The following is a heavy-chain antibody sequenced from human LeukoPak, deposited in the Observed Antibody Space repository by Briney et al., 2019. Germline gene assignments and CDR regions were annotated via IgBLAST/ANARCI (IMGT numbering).Heavy chain of an antibody. CDR1: GFTFSNYT. CDR2: ISSGSSYI. J-gene: IGHJ4*02. V-gene: IGHV3-21*01. Sequence: GGSLRLSCAASGFTFSNYTMNWVRQAPGKGLEWVSSISSGSSYIYYADAVKGRFTIPRDNAKNSLYLQMNSLRAEDTAVYYCARGFKLRDYYYSSVTYWGQGTLVTVSS. D-gene: IGHD3-22*01. CDR3: ARGFKLRDYYYSSVTY.